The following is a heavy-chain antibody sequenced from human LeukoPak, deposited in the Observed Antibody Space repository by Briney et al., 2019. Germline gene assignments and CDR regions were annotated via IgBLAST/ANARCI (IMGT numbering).Heavy chain of an antibody. CDR2: IYYSGST. CDR3: ARHRGYSGYDLEYFDY. CDR1: GGSISSYY. Sequence: SETLSLTCTVSGGSISSYYWSWIRQPPGKGLEWIGSIYYSGSTYYNPSLKSRVTISVDTSKDQFSLKLSSVTAADTAVYYCARHRGYSGYDLEYFDYWGQGTLVTVSS. V-gene: IGHV4-59*05. D-gene: IGHD5-12*01. J-gene: IGHJ4*02.